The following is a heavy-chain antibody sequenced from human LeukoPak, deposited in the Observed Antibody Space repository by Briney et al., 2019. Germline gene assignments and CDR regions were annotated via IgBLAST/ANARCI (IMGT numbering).Heavy chain of an antibody. V-gene: IGHV1-18*01. CDR2: ISAYNGNT. CDR3: ARVLSIVVRGNDAFDI. D-gene: IGHD2-2*01. Sequence: ASVKVSCKASGYTFTSYGISWVRQAPGQGLEWMGWISAYNGNTNYAQKLQGRVTMTTDTSTSTAYMELRSLRSDDTAVYYCARVLSIVVRGNDAFDIWGQGTMVTVSS. CDR1: GYTFTSYG. J-gene: IGHJ3*02.